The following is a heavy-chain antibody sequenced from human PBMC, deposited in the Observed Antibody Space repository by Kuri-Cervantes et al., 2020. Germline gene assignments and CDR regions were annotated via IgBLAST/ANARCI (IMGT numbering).Heavy chain of an antibody. D-gene: IGHD2-21*02. Sequence: GGSLRLSCTASGFTFSSHSMNWVRQAPGKGLEWVSYISSSSTTIYYADSVKGRFTISRDNAKNSLYLQMNSLRDEDTAVYYCARDRGGHIVVVTAPFDYWGQGTLVTVSS. CDR3: ARDRGGHIVVVTAPFDY. CDR2: ISSSSTTI. V-gene: IGHV3-48*02. CDR1: GFTFSSHS. J-gene: IGHJ4*02.